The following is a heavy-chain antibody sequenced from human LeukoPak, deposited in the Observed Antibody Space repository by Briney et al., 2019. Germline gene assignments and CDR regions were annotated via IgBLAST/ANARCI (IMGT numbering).Heavy chain of an antibody. V-gene: IGHV4-59*11. J-gene: IGHJ3*02. CDR2: ISYIGST. CDR3: ARDPTTVTKGLDI. Sequence: SETLSLTCTGSGVSISTHYWSWLRQPPGKGLEWIGYISYIGSTNYNPSLKSRVTISVDTSRNQFSLKLTSVTAADAAVYFCARDPTTVTKGLDIWGQGTMVTVSS. CDR1: GVSISTHY. D-gene: IGHD4-17*01.